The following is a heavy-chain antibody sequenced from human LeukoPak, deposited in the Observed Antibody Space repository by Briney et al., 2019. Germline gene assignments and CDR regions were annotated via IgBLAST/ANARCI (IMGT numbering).Heavy chain of an antibody. J-gene: IGHJ6*02. CDR1: GYTFTSYY. Sequence: ASVRVSCKASGYTFTSYYMHWVRQAPGQGLEWMGIINPSDGSTSYAQKFQGRVTMTRDTSTSTVYMELSSLRSEDTAVYYCARDEGDTTPMDVWGQGTTVTVSS. CDR3: ARDEGDTTPMDV. D-gene: IGHD5-18*01. V-gene: IGHV1-46*01. CDR2: INPSDGST.